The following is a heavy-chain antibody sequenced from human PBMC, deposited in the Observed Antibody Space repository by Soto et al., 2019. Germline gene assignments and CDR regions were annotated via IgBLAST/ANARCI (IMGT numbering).Heavy chain of an antibody. D-gene: IGHD3-22*01. V-gene: IGHV4-59*01. CDR1: GGSMKTYY. CDR3: YLQMNSLRREDTSVYYCAREYSLAVVAPGY. CDR2: IYYSGSA. Sequence: SETLSLTCTVSGGSMKTYYWTWIRQPPGKRLEWIGEIYYSGSADVNPSLKSRVTISVDTSKNQFSVKGRFTISRDNSKNTLYLQMNSLRREDTSVYYCAREYSLAVVAPGYWGQGILVTVSS. J-gene: IGHJ4*02.